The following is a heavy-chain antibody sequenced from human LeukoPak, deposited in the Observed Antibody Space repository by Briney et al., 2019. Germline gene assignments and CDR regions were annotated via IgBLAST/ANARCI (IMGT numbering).Heavy chain of an antibody. CDR1: GYTFTSYD. CDR2: MNPNSGNT. J-gene: IGHJ4*02. D-gene: IGHD1-1*01. V-gene: IGHV1-8*02. CDR3: ARVVERGCFDY. Sequence: ASVKVSCKASGYTFTSYDINWVRQATGQGLEWLGWMNPNSGNTGYAQKFQGRVTMTRDTSISTAYMELSRLRSDDTAVYYSARVVERGCFDYWGQGTLVTVSS.